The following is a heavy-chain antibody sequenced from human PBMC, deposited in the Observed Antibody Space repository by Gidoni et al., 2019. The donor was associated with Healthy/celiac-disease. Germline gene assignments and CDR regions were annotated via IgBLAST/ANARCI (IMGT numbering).Heavy chain of an antibody. Sequence: QVQLQESGPGLVKPSQTLSLTCTVPGGSISSGGYYWSWIRQHPGKGLGWIGYIYYSGSTYYNPSLKSRVTISVDTSKNQFSLKLSSVTAADTAVYYCARDWLPFGGVIGWFDPWGQGTLVTVSS. CDR2: IYYSGST. V-gene: IGHV4-31*03. D-gene: IGHD3-16*02. CDR1: GGSISSGGYY. CDR3: ARDWLPFGGVIGWFDP. J-gene: IGHJ5*02.